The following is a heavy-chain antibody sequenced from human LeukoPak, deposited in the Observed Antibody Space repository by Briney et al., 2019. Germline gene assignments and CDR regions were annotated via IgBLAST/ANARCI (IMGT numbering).Heavy chain of an antibody. CDR2: ISSNGGHT. Sequence: PGGSLRLSCSASGFSFSICSMHWVRQAPGKGLEYVSAISSNGGHTNYADSVKGRFTISRDNSKNTLYLQMSSLRAEDTAVYYCVKATVTSSCFDYFDSWGQGTRVTVSS. V-gene: IGHV3-64D*09. J-gene: IGHJ4*02. D-gene: IGHD4-17*01. CDR3: VKATVTSSCFDYFDS. CDR1: GFSFSICS.